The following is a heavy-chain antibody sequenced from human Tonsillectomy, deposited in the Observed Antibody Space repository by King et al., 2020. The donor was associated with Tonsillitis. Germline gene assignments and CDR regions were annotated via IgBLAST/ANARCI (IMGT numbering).Heavy chain of an antibody. CDR1: GFTFSSYG. V-gene: IGHV3-30*18. D-gene: IGHD3-22*01. CDR3: ANLLFGYYCATSRYLSDSLYI. CDR2: ISYDGSNK. J-gene: IGHJ3*02. Sequence: VQLVESGGGVVQPGRSLRLSCAASGFTFSSYGIHWVRQAPGKGLEWVTVISYDGSNKYYADSVKGRFTISRDNSKTTLYLQMNRLRAEATAVYYCANLLFGYYCATSRYLSDSLYIWGQGTLVTVSS.